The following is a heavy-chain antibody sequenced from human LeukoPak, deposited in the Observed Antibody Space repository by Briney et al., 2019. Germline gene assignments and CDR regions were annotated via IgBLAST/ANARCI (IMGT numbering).Heavy chain of an antibody. D-gene: IGHD3-22*01. J-gene: IGHJ5*02. CDR1: GYTFTGYY. V-gene: IGHV1-2*02. CDR2: INPNSGGT. Sequence: ASVKVSCKASGYTFTGYYMHWVRQAPGQGLEWMGWINPNSGGTNYEQKFQGRVTMTRDTSISTAYMELRSLRSDDTAVYYCASSGYYYNWFDPWGQGTLVTVSS. CDR3: ASSGYYYNWFDP.